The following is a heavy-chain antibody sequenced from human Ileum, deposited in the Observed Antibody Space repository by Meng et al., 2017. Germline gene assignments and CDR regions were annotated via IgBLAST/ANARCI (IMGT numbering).Heavy chain of an antibody. D-gene: IGHD1-1*01. CDR1: GYTFTDYN. J-gene: IGHJ4*02. CDR2: IKPNTGGT. Sequence: QVQLVQSGSEVKKPGASVEVSCMTSGYTFTDYNMHWVRQAPGQGLEWMGRIKPNTGGTTYAQKFQGRVTVTRDTSINTVYVQLSSLTSDDTAMYYCVRDKFNWNDDYYFDYWGQGTLVTVFS. V-gene: IGHV1-2*06. CDR3: VRDKFNWNDDYYFDY.